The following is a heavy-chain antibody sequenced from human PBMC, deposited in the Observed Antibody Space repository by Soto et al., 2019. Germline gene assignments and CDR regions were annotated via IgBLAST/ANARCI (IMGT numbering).Heavy chain of an antibody. CDR3: ARGLAAYPLDY. CDR1: GGSVSDYY. J-gene: IGHJ4*02. D-gene: IGHD6-6*01. CDR2: INPNSGGT. Sequence: TCTVYGGSVSDYYWSWVRQAPGQGLEWMGWINPNSGGTNYAQKFQGRVTMTRDTSISTAYMELSRLRSDDTAVYYCARGLAAYPLDYWGQGTLVTVSS. V-gene: IGHV1-2*02.